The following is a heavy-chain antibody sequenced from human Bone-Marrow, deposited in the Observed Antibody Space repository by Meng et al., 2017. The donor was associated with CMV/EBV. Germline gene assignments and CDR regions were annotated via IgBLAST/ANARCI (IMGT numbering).Heavy chain of an antibody. D-gene: IGHD3-10*01. J-gene: IGHJ4*02. Sequence: GGSLRLSCAASGFTFSSYSMNWVRQAPGKGLEWVSSISSSSSYIYYADSVKGRFTISRDNAKNSLYLQMNSLRAEDTAVYYCASLRYGSGSHSPYYFDYWGQGTLVTFSS. CDR3: ASLRYGSGSHSPYYFDY. CDR1: GFTFSSYS. CDR2: ISSSSSYI. V-gene: IGHV3-21*01.